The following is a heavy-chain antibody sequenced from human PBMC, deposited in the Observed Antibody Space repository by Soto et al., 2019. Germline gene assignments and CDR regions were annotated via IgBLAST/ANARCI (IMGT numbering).Heavy chain of an antibody. CDR2: IYYSGST. V-gene: IGHV4-59*01. CDR1: GGSISSYY. CDR3: ARDPPYSSGHRHYYYGMDV. Sequence: SETLSLTCTVSGGSISSYYWSWIRQPPGKGLEWIGYIYYSGSTIYNPSLKSRVTISVDTSKNQFSLKLSSVTAADTAVYYCARDPPYSSGHRHYYYGMDVWGQGTTVTVSS. D-gene: IGHD6-19*01. J-gene: IGHJ6*02.